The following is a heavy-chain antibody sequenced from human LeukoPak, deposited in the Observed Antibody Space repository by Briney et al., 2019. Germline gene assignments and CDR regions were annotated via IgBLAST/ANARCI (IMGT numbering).Heavy chain of an antibody. D-gene: IGHD2-15*01. CDR3: ARVKSDTYCSGGSCYSARWWFDP. Sequence: PSETLSLTCTVSGGSISSYYWSWIRQPPGKGLEWIGYIYYSGSTNYNPSLKSRVTISVDTSKNQFSLKLSSVTAADTAVYYCARVKSDTYCSGGSCYSARWWFDPWGQGTLVTVSS. V-gene: IGHV4-59*12. J-gene: IGHJ5*02. CDR1: GGSISSYY. CDR2: IYYSGST.